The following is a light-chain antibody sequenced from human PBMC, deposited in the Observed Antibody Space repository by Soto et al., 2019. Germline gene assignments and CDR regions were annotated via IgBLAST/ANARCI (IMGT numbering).Light chain of an antibody. Sequence: DIHMTQSPSSVSPSLGDRATITCRASQGISSCLAWYQQKPGKAPKLLINAASTLQSRVPSRFSGSGAGTEFSITISSLQHDDFATYYCRQDNSFPLTFGGGTKVEIK. CDR3: RQDNSFPLT. CDR1: QGISSC. V-gene: IGKV1-12*01. J-gene: IGKJ4*01. CDR2: AAS.